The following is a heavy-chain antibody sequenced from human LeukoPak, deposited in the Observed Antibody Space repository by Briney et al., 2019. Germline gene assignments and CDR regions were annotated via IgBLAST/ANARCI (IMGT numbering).Heavy chain of an antibody. V-gene: IGHV4-39*01. CDR1: GGSISSSSYY. J-gene: IGHJ3*02. CDR2: IYSGGST. D-gene: IGHD1-26*01. Sequence: SETLSLTCTVSGGSISSSSYYWGWIRQPPGEGLEWIGSIYSGGSTYYSPSLKSRVTISVDTSKNQFSLKLSSVTAADTAVYYCARQVGSYYIGAFDIWGQGTMVTVSS. CDR3: ARQVGSYYIGAFDI.